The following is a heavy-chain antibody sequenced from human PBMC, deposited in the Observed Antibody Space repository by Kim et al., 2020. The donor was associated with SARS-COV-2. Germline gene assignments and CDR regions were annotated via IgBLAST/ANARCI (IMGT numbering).Heavy chain of an antibody. J-gene: IGHJ3*02. CDR1: GYTFTGYY. CDR3: AVDYYDSSGYYGAYDAFDI. D-gene: IGHD3-22*01. Sequence: ASVKVSCKASGYTFTGYYMHWVRQAPGQGLEWMGRINPNNGGTNYAQKFQGRVTMTRDTSISTAYMELSRLRSDDTAVYYCAVDYYDSSGYYGAYDAFDIWGQGTMVTVSS. CDR2: INPNNGGT. V-gene: IGHV1-2*06.